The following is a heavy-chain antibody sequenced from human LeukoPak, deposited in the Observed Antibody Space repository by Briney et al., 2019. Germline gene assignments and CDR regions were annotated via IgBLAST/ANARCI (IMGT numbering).Heavy chain of an antibody. D-gene: IGHD6-19*01. J-gene: IGHJ6*03. CDR2: VYTSGST. Sequence: SETLSLTCTVSGGSISSSSYYWSWIRQPAGKGLEWIGRVYTSGSTNYNPSLKSRVTMSVDTSKNQFSLKLSSVTAADTAVYYCARDRIGIAVAGTLSYYYYYMDVWGKGTTVTISS. CDR3: ARDRIGIAVAGTLSYYYYYMDV. CDR1: GGSISSSSYY. V-gene: IGHV4-61*02.